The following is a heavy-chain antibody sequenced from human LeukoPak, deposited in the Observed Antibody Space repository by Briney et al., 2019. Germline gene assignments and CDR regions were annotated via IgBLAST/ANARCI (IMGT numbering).Heavy chain of an antibody. J-gene: IGHJ6*02. CDR2: IIPIFGTA. V-gene: IGHV1-69*01. Sequence: ASVKVSCKASRGTFSSYAISWVRQAPGQGLEWMGGIIPIFGTANYAQKFQGRVTITADESTSTAYMELSSLRSEDTAVYYCSAGATTYCGEDCYPSFFFYHGIDVWGQGTTVTVSS. CDR3: SAGATTYCGEDCYPSFFFYHGIDV. D-gene: IGHD2-21*02. CDR1: RGTFSSYA.